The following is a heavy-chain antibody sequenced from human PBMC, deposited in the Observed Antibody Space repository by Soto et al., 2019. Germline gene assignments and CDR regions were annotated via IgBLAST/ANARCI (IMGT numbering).Heavy chain of an antibody. D-gene: IGHD4-17*01. CDR1: GFTFSGSA. CDR2: IRSKANSYAT. Sequence: GGSLRLSCAASGFTFSGSAMHWVRQASGKGLEWVGRIRSKANSYATAYAASVKGRFTISRDDPKNTAYLQMNSLKTEDTAVYYCTRLTTTDYWGQGTLVTVSS. V-gene: IGHV3-73*01. J-gene: IGHJ4*02. CDR3: TRLTTTDY.